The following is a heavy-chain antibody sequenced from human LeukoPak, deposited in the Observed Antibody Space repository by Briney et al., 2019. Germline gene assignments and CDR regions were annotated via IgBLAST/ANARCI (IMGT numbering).Heavy chain of an antibody. CDR2: IYYSGST. J-gene: IGHJ4*02. V-gene: IGHV4-59*01. Sequence: TSETLSLTCTVSGGSISSYYWSWIRQPPGKGLEWIGYIYYSGSTNYNPSLKSRVTISVDTSKNQFSLKLSSVTAADTAVYYCARAKQQLVQGPWFDYWGRGTLVTVSS. D-gene: IGHD6-13*01. CDR3: ARAKQQLVQGPWFDY. CDR1: GGSISSYY.